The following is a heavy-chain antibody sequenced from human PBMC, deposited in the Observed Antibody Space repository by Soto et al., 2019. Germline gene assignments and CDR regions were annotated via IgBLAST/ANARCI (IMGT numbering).Heavy chain of an antibody. Sequence: LRLSCTASGFTFSNYEMTWVRQAPGKGLEWVSYLSTSGSTMYYADSVKGRFTISRDNAKNSLFLQMNSLRAEDTAVYYCARENSPAGLDVWGQGTTVTVSS. CDR2: LSTSGSTM. CDR3: ARENSPAGLDV. V-gene: IGHV3-48*03. CDR1: GFTFSNYE. J-gene: IGHJ6*02. D-gene: IGHD6-13*01.